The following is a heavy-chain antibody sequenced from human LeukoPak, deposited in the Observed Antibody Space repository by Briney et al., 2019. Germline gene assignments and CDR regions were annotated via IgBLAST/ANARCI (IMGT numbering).Heavy chain of an antibody. D-gene: IGHD3-10*01. CDR3: ARTEVRGSGSYYIWGYYYYYMDV. J-gene: IGHJ6*03. V-gene: IGHV3-48*01. CDR2: MSYSSTI. CDR1: GFTFSSYT. Sequence: PGGSLRLSCVASGFTFSSYTMNWVRQAPGKGLEWVSHMSYSSTIYYADSVKGRFTISRDNAKNSVYLQMNSLRAEDTAVYYCARTEVRGSGSYYIWGYYYYYMDVWGKGTTVTVSS.